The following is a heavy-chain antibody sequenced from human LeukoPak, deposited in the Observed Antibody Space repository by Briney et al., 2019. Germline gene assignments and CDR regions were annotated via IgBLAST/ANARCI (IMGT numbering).Heavy chain of an antibody. J-gene: IGHJ4*02. V-gene: IGHV1-2*06. CDR1: GYTFTGYY. D-gene: IGHD6-13*01. Sequence: ASVKVSCKASGYTFTGYYMHWVRQAPGQGLEWMGRINPNSGGTNYAQKFQGRVTMTRDTSISTAYMELSRLRSDDTAVYYSARRGRRQQQLVRGTPNFYYWGQGTLGTASS. CDR2: INPNSGGT. CDR3: ARRGRRQQQLVRGTPNFYY.